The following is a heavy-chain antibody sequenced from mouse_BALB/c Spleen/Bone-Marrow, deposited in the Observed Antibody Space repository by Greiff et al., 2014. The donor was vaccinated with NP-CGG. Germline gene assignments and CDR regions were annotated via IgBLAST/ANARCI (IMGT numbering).Heavy chain of an antibody. Sequence: EVNVVESGGGLVKPRGSLKLSCAASGFTFSSYAMSWVRQTPEKRLEWVATISSGGSYTYYPDSVKGRFTISRDNAKNTLYLQMSSLRSEDTAMYYCARHDSAWFAYWGQGTLVTVSA. D-gene: IGHD2-4*01. CDR1: GFTFSSYA. J-gene: IGHJ3*01. V-gene: IGHV5-9-3*01. CDR2: ISSGGSYT. CDR3: ARHDSAWFAY.